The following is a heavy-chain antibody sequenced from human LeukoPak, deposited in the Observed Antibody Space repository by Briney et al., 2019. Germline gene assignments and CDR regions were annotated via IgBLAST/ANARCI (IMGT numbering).Heavy chain of an antibody. CDR2: IRYDGSNK. J-gene: IGHJ4*02. CDR1: GFTFCSYG. CDR3: AKDKDYYDSSGYHR. D-gene: IGHD3-22*01. Sequence: GGSLRLSCAASGFTFCSYGMHWVRQAPGKGLEWVAFIRYDGSNKYYADSVKGRFTISRDNSKNTLYLQMNSLRAEDTAVYYCAKDKDYYDSSGYHRWGQGTLVTVSS. V-gene: IGHV3-30*02.